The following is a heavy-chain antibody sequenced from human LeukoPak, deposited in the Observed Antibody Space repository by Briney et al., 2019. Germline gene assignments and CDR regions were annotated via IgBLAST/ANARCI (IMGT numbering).Heavy chain of an antibody. V-gene: IGHV4-39*01. J-gene: IGHJ5*02. D-gene: IGHD1-7*01. CDR2: IYYSGST. CDR1: SGSISSSSCY. Sequence: PSETLSLTCTVSSGSISSSSCYWGWIRQPPGKGLEWIGSIYYSGSTYYNPSLKSRVTISVDTSKNQFSLKLSSVTAADTAVYYCARHKITGTTNWFDPWGQGTLVTVSS. CDR3: ARHKITGTTNWFDP.